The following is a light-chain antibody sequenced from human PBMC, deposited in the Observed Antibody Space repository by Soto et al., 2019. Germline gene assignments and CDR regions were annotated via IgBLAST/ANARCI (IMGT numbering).Light chain of an antibody. CDR2: AAS. V-gene: IGKV3-20*01. J-gene: IGKJ1*01. CDR3: QQYGSPPWA. CDR1: QSVGSNF. Sequence: IVLTQSPGTLSLSPGERATLSCRASQSVGSNFLAWCQQKRGQAPRILIYAASNRASGIPDRFSGSGSGSDFTLTISRLEPEDFAVYYCQQYGSPPWAFGQGTRVEI.